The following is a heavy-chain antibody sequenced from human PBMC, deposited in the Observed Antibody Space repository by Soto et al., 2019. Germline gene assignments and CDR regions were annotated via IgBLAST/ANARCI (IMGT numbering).Heavy chain of an antibody. CDR3: AREIVVARGASYFDY. CDR1: GFTFSSYA. CDR2: ISGSGGST. V-gene: IGHV3-23*01. Sequence: GGSLRLSCAASGFTFSSYAMSWVRQAPGKKLEWVSAISGSGGSTYYADSVKGRFTISRDNSKNTLYLQMNSLRAEDTAVYYCAREIVVARGASYFDYWGPGTLVTVSS. J-gene: IGHJ4*02. D-gene: IGHD2-2*01.